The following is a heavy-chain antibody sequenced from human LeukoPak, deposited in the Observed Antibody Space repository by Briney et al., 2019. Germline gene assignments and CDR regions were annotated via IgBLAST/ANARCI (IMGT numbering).Heavy chain of an antibody. Sequence: SETLSLTCTVSGGSISSSSYYWGWIRQPPGKGLEWIGEIYHSGSTNYNPSLKSRVTISVDKSKNQFSLKLTSVTAADTAVYYCARDKGRGSGWSTGFSWGQGTLVTVSS. J-gene: IGHJ5*02. D-gene: IGHD6-19*01. V-gene: IGHV4-39*07. CDR3: ARDKGRGSGWSTGFS. CDR1: GGSISSSSYY. CDR2: IYHSGST.